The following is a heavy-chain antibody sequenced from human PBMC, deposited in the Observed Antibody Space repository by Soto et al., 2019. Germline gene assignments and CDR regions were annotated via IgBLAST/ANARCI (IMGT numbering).Heavy chain of an antibody. CDR2: ISYDGSNK. CDR3: AKDIGKWELARGSGMDV. CDR1: GFTFSSYG. J-gene: IGHJ6*02. D-gene: IGHD1-26*01. Sequence: HPGGSLRLSCAASGFTFSSYGMHWVRQAPGKGLEWVAVISYDGSNKYYADSVKGRFTISRDNSKNTLYLQMNSLRAEDTAVYYCAKDIGKWELARGSGMDVWGQGTTVTVSS. V-gene: IGHV3-30*18.